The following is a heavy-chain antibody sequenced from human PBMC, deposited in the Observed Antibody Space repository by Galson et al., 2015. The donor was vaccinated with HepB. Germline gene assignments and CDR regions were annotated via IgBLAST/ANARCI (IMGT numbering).Heavy chain of an antibody. CDR2: ISGNGDST. V-gene: IGHV3-23*01. CDR3: AKGYGLFDS. CDR1: GFAFDSHA. J-gene: IGHJ5*01. D-gene: IGHD5-18*01. Sequence: SLRLSCAASGFAFDSHATSWVRQAPGRGLEWISGISGNGDSTFYADSVKGRFTVSRDNSNNMLYLQMNSLRAEDAGLYFCAKGYGLFDSWAQGILVTVSS.